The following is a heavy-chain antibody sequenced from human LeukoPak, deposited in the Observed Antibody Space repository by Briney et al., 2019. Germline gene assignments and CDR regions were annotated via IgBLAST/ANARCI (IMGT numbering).Heavy chain of an antibody. Sequence: PGGSLRLSCAASGFTFSSYAMSWVRQAPGKGLEWVSAISGSGGSTYYADSVKGRFTISRDNAKNSLYLQMNSLRAEDTAVYYCARRSSSPKVRGVPSDWYFDLWGRGTLVTVSS. CDR1: GFTFSSYA. D-gene: IGHD3-10*01. CDR3: ARRSSSPKVRGVPSDWYFDL. CDR2: ISGSGGST. V-gene: IGHV3-23*01. J-gene: IGHJ2*01.